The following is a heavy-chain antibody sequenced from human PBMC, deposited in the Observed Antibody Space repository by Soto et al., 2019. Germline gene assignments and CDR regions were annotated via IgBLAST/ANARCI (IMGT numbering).Heavy chain of an antibody. CDR2: IYYDGIT. V-gene: IGHV4-59*01. Sequence: QVQLQESGPGLVKPSETLSLTCTVSGGSINYYYWSWMRQSPGKGLEWIGYIYYDGITDYNPSLRSRATISVDTSKNQFSMNLRSVTAADTALYYCARWNEGLDYWGQGARVTVSS. CDR3: ARWNEGLDY. J-gene: IGHJ4*02. D-gene: IGHD1-1*01. CDR1: GGSINYYY.